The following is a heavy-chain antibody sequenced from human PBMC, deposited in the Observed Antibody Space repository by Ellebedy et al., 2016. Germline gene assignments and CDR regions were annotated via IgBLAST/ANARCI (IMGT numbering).Heavy chain of an antibody. CDR1: GFIFTNYG. Sequence: GESLKISCAASGFIFTNYGMHWVRQAPGKGLEWVAVISYDGNYKFYADSVKGRFTISRDNSKNTLYLQMNSLRAEDSAVYYCANEGAYGSGSAYFDCWGQGNLVTVSS. CDR3: ANEGAYGSGSAYFDC. V-gene: IGHV3-30*18. D-gene: IGHD3-10*01. CDR2: ISYDGNYK. J-gene: IGHJ4*02.